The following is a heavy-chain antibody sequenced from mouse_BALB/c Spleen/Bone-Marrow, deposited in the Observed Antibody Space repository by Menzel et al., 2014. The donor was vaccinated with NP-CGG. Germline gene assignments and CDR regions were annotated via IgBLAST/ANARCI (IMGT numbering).Heavy chain of an antibody. V-gene: IGHV4-1*02. CDR1: EFDFSRFW. J-gene: IGHJ3*01. CDR3: ARLSYYGRFAY. Sequence: EVQGVESGGGLVQPGRSLKLSCAASEFDFSRFWMSWVRQAPGKGLEWIGEINPDSSTLNYTPSLKDKFIISIDNAKNTLYLQMSKVRSEDTALYYCARLSYYGRFAYWGQGTLVTVPA. CDR2: INPDSSTL. D-gene: IGHD1-1*01.